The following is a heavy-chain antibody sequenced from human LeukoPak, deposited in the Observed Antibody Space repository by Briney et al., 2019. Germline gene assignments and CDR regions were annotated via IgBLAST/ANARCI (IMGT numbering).Heavy chain of an antibody. Sequence: PGGSLRLSCTLSGFNVNRNYMGWVRQAQGKGLEWVSVIYTGGTVHYADSVKGRFTISRDDSKNTLYLQMSHLRAEDTAVYYCARASTKSPLRFVLLFDHWGQGTLVTVSS. CDR2: IYTGGTV. D-gene: IGHD3-10*01. J-gene: IGHJ4*02. CDR3: ARASTKSPLRFVLLFDH. CDR1: GFNVNRNY. V-gene: IGHV3-53*01.